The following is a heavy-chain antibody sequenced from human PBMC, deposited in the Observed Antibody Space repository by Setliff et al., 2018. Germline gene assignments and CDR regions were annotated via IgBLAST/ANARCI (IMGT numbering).Heavy chain of an antibody. Sequence: GASVKVSCKASGYTFTSYDINWVRQATGQGLEWMGWMNPNSGNTGYAQKFQGRVTITADESTSTAYMELSSLRSEDTAVYYCASNSYGHPPDYWGQGTLVTVSS. D-gene: IGHD5-18*01. CDR1: GYTFTSYD. V-gene: IGHV1-8*01. CDR3: ASNSYGHPPDY. J-gene: IGHJ4*02. CDR2: MNPNSGNT.